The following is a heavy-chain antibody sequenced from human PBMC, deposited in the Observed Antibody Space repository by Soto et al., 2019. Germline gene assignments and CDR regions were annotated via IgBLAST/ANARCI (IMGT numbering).Heavy chain of an antibody. J-gene: IGHJ4*02. CDR2: INHSGST. CDR3: ARVGIAARPLDY. D-gene: IGHD6-6*01. CDR1: GGSFSGYY. Sequence: QVQLQQWGAGLLKPSETLSLTCAVYGGSFSGYYWSWIRQPPGKGLEWIGEINHSGSTNYNPSLKSRVTISVDTSKNQFSLKLSSVTAADTAAYYCARVGIAARPLDYWGQGTLVTVSS. V-gene: IGHV4-34*01.